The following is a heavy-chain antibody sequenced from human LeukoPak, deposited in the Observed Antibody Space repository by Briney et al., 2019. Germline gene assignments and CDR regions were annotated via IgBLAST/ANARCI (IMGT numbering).Heavy chain of an antibody. CDR3: ARDLADIYGAAVVGYYYDSMVV. CDR1: GFAPTSIA. V-gene: IGHV3-30-3*01. D-gene: IGHD4/OR15-4a*01. Sequence: SLSPSCALSGFAPTSIAIGWVRHAPGGGLGWVAVISYDVGNKSYADAVKRRFTISRDNSKNPLYLQINSLSADCTAVYVCARDLADIYGAAVVGYYYDSMVVWGQGTTVSVSS. J-gene: IGHJ6*01. CDR2: ISYDVGNK.